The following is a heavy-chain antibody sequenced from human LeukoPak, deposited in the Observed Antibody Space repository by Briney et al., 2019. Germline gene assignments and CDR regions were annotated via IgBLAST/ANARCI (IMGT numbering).Heavy chain of an antibody. V-gene: IGHV3-9*01. Sequence: GGSLRLSCAASGFTFDDYAMHWVRQAPGKGLEWVSGISWNSGSIGYADSVKGRFTISRDNAKNSLYLQMNSLRAKDTALYYCAKYAGYGASPYYFDYWGQGTLVTVSS. CDR2: ISWNSGSI. D-gene: IGHD4-17*01. CDR3: AKYAGYGASPYYFDY. J-gene: IGHJ4*02. CDR1: GFTFDDYA.